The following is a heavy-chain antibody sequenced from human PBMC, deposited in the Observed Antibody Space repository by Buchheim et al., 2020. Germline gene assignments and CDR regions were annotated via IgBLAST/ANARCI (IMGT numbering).Heavy chain of an antibody. CDR1: GGSVSSGSYY. D-gene: IGHD3-16*02. CDR3: ARAMITFGGVIVRFDY. CDR2: IYYSGST. V-gene: IGHV4-61*01. Sequence: QVQLQESGPGLVKPSETLSLTCTVSGGSVSSGSYYWSWIRQPPGKGLEWIGYIYYSGSTNYNPSLKSRVTISVDTSKNQFSLKLSSVTAVDTAVYYCARAMITFGGVIVRFDYWGQGTL. J-gene: IGHJ4*02.